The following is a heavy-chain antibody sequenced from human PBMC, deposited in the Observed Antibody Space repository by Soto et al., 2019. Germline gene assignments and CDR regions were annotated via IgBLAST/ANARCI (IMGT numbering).Heavy chain of an antibody. J-gene: IGHJ3*02. CDR3: AKAYYYDSSGYPVAFDI. CDR1: GFTFSSYA. Sequence: EVQLLESGGGLVQPGGSLRLSCAASGFTFSSYAMSWVRQAPGKVLEWVSALSGSGGSTYYADSVKGQFTISRDNSKNTLYLQMNSLRAEDTAVYYCAKAYYYDSSGYPVAFDILGQGTMVTVSS. V-gene: IGHV3-23*01. CDR2: LSGSGGST. D-gene: IGHD3-22*01.